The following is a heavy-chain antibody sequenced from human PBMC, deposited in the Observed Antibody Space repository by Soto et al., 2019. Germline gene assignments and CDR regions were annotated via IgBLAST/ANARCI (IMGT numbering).Heavy chain of an antibody. J-gene: IGHJ6*02. V-gene: IGHV1-24*01. CDR3: ATRGYSGSAGGMDV. Sequence: VASVKVSCKVSGYALTELSMHWVRQAPGKGLEWMGGFDPEDGETIYAQKFQGRVTMTEDTSTDTAYMELSSLRSEDTAVYYCATRGYSGSAGGMDVWGQGTTVTVSS. CDR2: FDPEDGET. CDR1: GYALTELS. D-gene: IGHD1-26*01.